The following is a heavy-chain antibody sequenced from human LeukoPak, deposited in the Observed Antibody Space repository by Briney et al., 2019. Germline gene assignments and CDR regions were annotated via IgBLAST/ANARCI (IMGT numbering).Heavy chain of an antibody. CDR2: IYHSGST. Sequence: PSETLSLTCTVSGYSISSGYYWGWIRQPPGRGLEWIGSIYHSGSTYYNPSLKSRVTISVDTSKNQFSLKLSSVTAADTAVYYCARDYYDSSGSSRWFDPWGQGTLVTVSS. CDR1: GYSISSGYY. D-gene: IGHD3-22*01. J-gene: IGHJ5*02. V-gene: IGHV4-38-2*02. CDR3: ARDYYDSSGSSRWFDP.